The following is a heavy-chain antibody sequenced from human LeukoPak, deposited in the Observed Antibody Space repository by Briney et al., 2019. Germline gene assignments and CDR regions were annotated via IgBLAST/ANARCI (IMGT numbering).Heavy chain of an antibody. J-gene: IGHJ3*02. CDR1: GFTVSSNY. V-gene: IGHV3-53*01. CDR3: ARQEVVEDTFDI. Sequence: GGSLRLSCAASGFTVSSNYMNWVCHAPGKGLERVSIIYSGGSTYYSDSVKGRFTISRDNSKNTLYLQMNSLRAEDTAVYYCARQEVVEDTFDIWGQGTMVTVSS. CDR2: IYSGGST. D-gene: IGHD2-15*01.